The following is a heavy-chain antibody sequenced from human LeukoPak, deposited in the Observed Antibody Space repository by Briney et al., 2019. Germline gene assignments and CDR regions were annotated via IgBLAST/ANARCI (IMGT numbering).Heavy chain of an antibody. Sequence: SETLSLTCTVSGGSISTYYWSWIRQPPGKGLEWIGYIYYSGSTNYNPSLKSRVTISVDTSKNQFSLKLSSVTAADTAVYYCARGYCAGDCYSEWGFFQHWGQGTLVTVSS. V-gene: IGHV4-59*01. CDR2: IYYSGST. CDR3: ARGYCAGDCYSEWGFFQH. J-gene: IGHJ1*01. D-gene: IGHD2-21*02. CDR1: GGSISTYY.